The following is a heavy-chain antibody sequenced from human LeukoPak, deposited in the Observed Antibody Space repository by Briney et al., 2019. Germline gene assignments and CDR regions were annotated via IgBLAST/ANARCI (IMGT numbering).Heavy chain of an antibody. V-gene: IGHV3-30*18. CDR1: GFPFSTYG. CDR2: PSYDGRKK. J-gene: IGHJ4*02. Sequence: PGGSLRLSCAASGFPFSTYGMHGVRQAPGKGLEWVAVPSYDGRKKFYADSVTGRFTIARDTSTNTLYLQMDSLRAEDTAVYYCAKPYYYGSGTPSYFDYWGQGTLVTVSS. CDR3: AKPYYYGSGTPSYFDY. D-gene: IGHD3-10*01.